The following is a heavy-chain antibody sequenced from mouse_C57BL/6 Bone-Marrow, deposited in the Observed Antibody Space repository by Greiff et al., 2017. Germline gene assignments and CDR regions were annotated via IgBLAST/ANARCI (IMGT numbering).Heavy chain of an antibody. CDR1: GYTFTSYW. CDR3: ARPYYSNYGYCDV. D-gene: IGHD2-5*01. CDR2: IYPGSGST. V-gene: IGHV1-55*01. J-gene: IGHJ1*03. Sequence: QVQLQQPGAELVKPGASVKMSCKASGYTFTSYWITWVKQRPGQGLEWIGDIYPGSGSTNYTETFKCKATLTVDTSSSTAYMQLSSLTSEDSAVYYCARPYYSNYGYCDVWGTGTTVTVSS.